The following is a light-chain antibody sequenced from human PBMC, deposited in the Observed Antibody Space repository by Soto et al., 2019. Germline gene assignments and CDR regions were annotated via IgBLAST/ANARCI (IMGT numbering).Light chain of an antibody. CDR1: QSVSSN. CDR3: QQYNNWWT. J-gene: IGKJ1*01. V-gene: IGKV3-15*01. Sequence: EIVLTQSPGTLSLSPGERATLSCRASQSVSSNSLGWYQQKPGQAPRLLTYGASTRATGIPARFSGSGSGTEFTLTISSLQSEDFAVYYCQQYNNWWTFGQGTKVDIK. CDR2: GAS.